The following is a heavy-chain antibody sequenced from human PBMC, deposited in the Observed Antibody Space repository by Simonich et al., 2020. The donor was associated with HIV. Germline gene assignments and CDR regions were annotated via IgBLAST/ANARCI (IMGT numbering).Heavy chain of an antibody. CDR2: INHSAST. V-gene: IGHV4-34*01. J-gene: IGHJ4*02. Sequence: QVQLQQWGAGLLKPSETLSLTCAVYGGSFSVYYWSWIRQPPGKGLGWIGEINHSASTKYNPSLKSRVTISVDTSKNQFSLKLTSVTAADTAVYYCAKVARYFDWYSTAFDYWGQGTLVTVSS. D-gene: IGHD3-9*01. CDR1: GGSFSVYY. CDR3: AKVARYFDWYSTAFDY.